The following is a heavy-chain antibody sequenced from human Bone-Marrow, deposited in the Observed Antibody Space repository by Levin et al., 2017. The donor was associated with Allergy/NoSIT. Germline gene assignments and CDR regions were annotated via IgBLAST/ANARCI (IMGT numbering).Heavy chain of an antibody. D-gene: IGHD3-22*01. CDR1: GGSIINRSHY. CDR2: LFSSGKT. Sequence: PGGSLRLSCTVSGGSIINRSHYWGWIRQPPGKGLEWIGSLFSSGKTYYNPSLRSRVTISVDTSKNQFSLRLGSVTAADTGVYYCARPYSLGSIGYYMDYWGQGALVTVSS. CDR3: ARPYSLGSIGYYMDY. J-gene: IGHJ4*02. V-gene: IGHV4-39*01.